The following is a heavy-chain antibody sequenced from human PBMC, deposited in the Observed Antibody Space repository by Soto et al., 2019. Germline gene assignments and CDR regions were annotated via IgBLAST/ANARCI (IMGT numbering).Heavy chain of an antibody. D-gene: IGHD2-2*01. CDR1: GGSITGSDYY. CDR2: IYYSGGT. Sequence: QLQLQESGPGLVKPSETLSLTCTVSGGSITGSDYYCTWIRQPPGKGLEWIGSIYYSGGTFYNPSLKSRVSMSLDSSKNVVSLNLSSVTAADTAMYYCVREGYCGSNSCNWFDPWCQGTLVTVSS. CDR3: VREGYCGSNSCNWFDP. V-gene: IGHV4-39*02. J-gene: IGHJ5*02.